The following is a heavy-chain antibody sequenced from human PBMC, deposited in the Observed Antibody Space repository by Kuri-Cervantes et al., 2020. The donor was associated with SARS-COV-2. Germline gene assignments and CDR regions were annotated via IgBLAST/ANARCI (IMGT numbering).Heavy chain of an antibody. CDR3: CGSYTNWFDP. D-gene: IGHD1-26*01. Sequence: GESLKIPCAASGFTFSNAWMSWVRQAPGKGLEWVGRIKSKTDGGTTDYAAPVKGRFTIARGDSKNTLYLQMNSLKTDDTAVYYCCGSYTNWFDPWGQGTLVTVSS. CDR2: IKSKTDGGTT. CDR1: GFTFSNAW. J-gene: IGHJ5*02. V-gene: IGHV3-15*01.